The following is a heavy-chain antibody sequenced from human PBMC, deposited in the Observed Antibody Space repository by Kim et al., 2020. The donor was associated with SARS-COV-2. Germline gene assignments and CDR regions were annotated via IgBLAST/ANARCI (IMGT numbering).Heavy chain of an antibody. Sequence: GESQKISCKGSGYSFTSYWIGWVRQMPGKGLEWMGIIYPGDSDTRYSPSFQGQVTISADKSISTAYLQWSSLKASDTAMYYCARCRGYSYGLPDYYYGMDVWGQGTTVTVSS. V-gene: IGHV5-51*01. J-gene: IGHJ6*02. D-gene: IGHD5-18*01. CDR2: IYPGDSDT. CDR3: ARCRGYSYGLPDYYYGMDV. CDR1: GYSFTSYW.